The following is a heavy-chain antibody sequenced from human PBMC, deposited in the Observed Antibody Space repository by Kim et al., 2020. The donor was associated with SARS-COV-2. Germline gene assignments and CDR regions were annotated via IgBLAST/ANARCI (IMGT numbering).Heavy chain of an antibody. CDR2: ISYDGSNK. D-gene: IGHD3-10*01. V-gene: IGHV3-30*18. J-gene: IGHJ4*02. CDR1: GFTFSSYG. Sequence: GGSLRLSCAASGFTFSSYGMHWVRQAPGKGLEWVAVISYDGSNKYYADSVKGRFTISRDNSKNTLYLQMNSLTAEDTAVYYCAKQFGYYGSGSYYKYYFDYWGQGTLVTVSS. CDR3: AKQFGYYGSGSYYKYYFDY.